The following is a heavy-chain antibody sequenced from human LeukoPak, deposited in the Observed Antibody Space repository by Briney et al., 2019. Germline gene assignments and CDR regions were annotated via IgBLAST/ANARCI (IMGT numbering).Heavy chain of an antibody. CDR1: GFTVTSNS. Sequence: TGGSLRLSCAASGFTVTSNSMSWIRQAPGKGLEWVSYISSSSSYTNYADSVKGRFTISRDNAKNSLYLQMNSLRAEDTAVYYCAREGVGYCSGGSCYKGRNDAFDIWGQGTMVTVSS. CDR3: AREGVGYCSGGSCYKGRNDAFDI. V-gene: IGHV3-11*05. D-gene: IGHD2-15*01. CDR2: ISSSSSYT. J-gene: IGHJ3*02.